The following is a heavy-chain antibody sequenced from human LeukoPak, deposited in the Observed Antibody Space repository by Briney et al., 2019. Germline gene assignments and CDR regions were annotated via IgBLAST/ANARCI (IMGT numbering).Heavy chain of an antibody. D-gene: IGHD3-3*01. V-gene: IGHV3-30*02. Sequence: PGGSLRLSCAASGFTFSSYGMHWVRQAPGKGLEWVAFIRYDGSNKYYADSVKGRFTISRDNSKNTLYLQMDSLRAEDTAVYYCAKDSLEWWDDAFDIWGQGTMVTVSS. J-gene: IGHJ3*02. CDR1: GFTFSSYG. CDR3: AKDSLEWWDDAFDI. CDR2: IRYDGSNK.